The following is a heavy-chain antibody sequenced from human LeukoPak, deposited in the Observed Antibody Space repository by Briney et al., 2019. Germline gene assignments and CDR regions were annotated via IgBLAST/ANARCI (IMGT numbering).Heavy chain of an antibody. CDR1: GGSFSGYY. J-gene: IGHJ5*02. Sequence: SETLSLTCAVYGGSFSGYYWSWIRQPPGKGLEWIGEINHSGSTNYNPSLKSRVTISVDTSKNQFSLKLSSVTAADTAVYYCARSGYARGDWFDPWGQGTLATVSS. CDR3: ARSGYARGDWFDP. D-gene: IGHD5-12*01. CDR2: INHSGST. V-gene: IGHV4-34*01.